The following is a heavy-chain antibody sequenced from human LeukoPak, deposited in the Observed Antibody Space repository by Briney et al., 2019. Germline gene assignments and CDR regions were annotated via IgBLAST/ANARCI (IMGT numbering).Heavy chain of an antibody. CDR1: GFTFNNYA. CDR2: ISDNGGST. CDR3: AKDQDIVVVPAAQADAFDI. V-gene: IGHV3-64*01. D-gene: IGHD2-2*01. Sequence: PGGSLRLSCAASGFTFNNYAIHWVRQAPGKGLEYVSAISDNGGSTFYTNSVKGRFTISRDNSKNTLYLQMGSLRAEDTAVYYCAKDQDIVVVPAAQADAFDIWGQGTMVTVSS. J-gene: IGHJ3*02.